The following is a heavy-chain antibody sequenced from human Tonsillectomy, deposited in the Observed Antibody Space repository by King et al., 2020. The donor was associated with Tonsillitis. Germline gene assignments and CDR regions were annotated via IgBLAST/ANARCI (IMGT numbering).Heavy chain of an antibody. CDR1: GFIFSYYS. Sequence: EVQLVESGGGLVKPGGSLRLSCAASGFIFSYYSMNWVRQAPGKGLEWVSSISSRSSYIYYADSVKGRFTISRGNAKNSLYLPMNSLRAEDTDVVYCARDPTDRSIGFDYYYYYYMDVWGNGTTVTVPS. CDR2: ISSRSSYI. V-gene: IGHV3-21*01. D-gene: IGHD6-19*01. CDR3: ARDPTDRSIGFDYYYYYYMDV. J-gene: IGHJ6*03.